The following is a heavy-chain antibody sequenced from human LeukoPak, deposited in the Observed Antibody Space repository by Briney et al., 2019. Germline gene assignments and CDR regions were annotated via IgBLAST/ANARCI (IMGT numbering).Heavy chain of an antibody. CDR3: ARDRDVVVPAAIFDY. CDR1: GFTFSSYW. Sequence: GGSLRLSCAASGFTFSSYWMSWVRQAPGKGLEWVANIKQDGREKYYVDSVKGRFTISRDNAKNSLYLQMNSLRAEDTAVYYCARDRDVVVPAAIFDYWGQGTLVTVSS. J-gene: IGHJ4*02. V-gene: IGHV3-7*03. D-gene: IGHD2-2*02. CDR2: IKQDGREK.